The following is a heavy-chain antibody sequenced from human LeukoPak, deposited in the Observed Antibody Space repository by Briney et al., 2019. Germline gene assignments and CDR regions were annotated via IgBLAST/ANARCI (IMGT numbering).Heavy chain of an antibody. V-gene: IGHV4-34*01. CDR2: INHSGST. CDR1: GGSFSGYY. J-gene: IGHJ4*02. D-gene: IGHD6-19*01. Sequence: PSETLSLTCAVYGGSFSGYYWSWIRQPPGKGLEWIGEINHSGSTNYNPSLKSRVTISVDTSKNQFSLKLSSVTAADTAVYYCARGSSGWYWIDYWGQGALVTVSS. CDR3: ARGSSGWYWIDY.